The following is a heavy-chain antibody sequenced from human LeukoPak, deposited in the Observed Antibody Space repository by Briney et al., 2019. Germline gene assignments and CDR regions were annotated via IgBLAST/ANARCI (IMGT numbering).Heavy chain of an antibody. D-gene: IGHD6-19*01. CDR2: IKQDGSEK. CDR1: GFTFSSYW. V-gene: IGHV3-7*01. CDR3: ARAPPSSGWYDDSFDY. J-gene: IGHJ4*02. Sequence: PGGSLRLSCAASGFTFSSYWMSWVRQAPGKGLEWVANIKQDGSEKYYVDSVKGRFTISRDNAKNSLYLQMNSLRAEDTAVYYCARAPPSSGWYDDSFDYWGQGTLVTVSS.